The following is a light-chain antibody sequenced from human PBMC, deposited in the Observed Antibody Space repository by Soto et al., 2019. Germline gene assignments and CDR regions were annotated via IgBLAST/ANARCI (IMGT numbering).Light chain of an antibody. V-gene: IGLV2-8*01. CDR2: EVS. CDR3: SSYAGSNNRYV. CDR1: SSDVVGYKY. J-gene: IGLJ1*01. Sequence: QSVLTQPPSASGSPGQSVTISCTGTSSDVVGYKYVSWYQQHPGKAPKLMIYEVSKRPSGVPDRFSGSKSGNTASLTVSGLQAEDEADYYCSSYAGSNNRYVFGTGTKVTVL.